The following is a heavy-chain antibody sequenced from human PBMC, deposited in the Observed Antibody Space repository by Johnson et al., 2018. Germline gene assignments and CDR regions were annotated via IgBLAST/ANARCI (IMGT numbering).Heavy chain of an antibody. D-gene: IGHD3-16*02. J-gene: IGHJ4*02. CDR3: VRDSLPSYRSRVDY. CDR2: ITYDGGKR. Sequence: VQLVESGGGVVQPGRSLTLSCAASGFSFRDYGMNWVRQAPGKGLEWVTVITYDGGKRFYADSVEGRFTVSRDNSKNTLELKWFNLRTDDSAIYFCVRDSLPSYRSRVDYWGRGTLVTVSS. CDR1: GFSFRDYG. V-gene: IGHV3-30*03.